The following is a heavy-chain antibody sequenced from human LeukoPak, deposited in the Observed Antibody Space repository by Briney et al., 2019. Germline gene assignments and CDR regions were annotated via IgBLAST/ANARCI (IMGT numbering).Heavy chain of an antibody. CDR1: GFTFSDFY. CDR3: TRDPRIIDV. D-gene: IGHD2-15*01. V-gene: IGHV3-11*01. CDR2: ISPRGSYI. J-gene: IGHJ3*01. Sequence: TGGSLRLSCAASGFTFSDFYMTWIRQSPGRGLEWLAYISPRGSYITYADSVKGRFTISRDDANNLLYLQLNSLRDEDTAMYYCTRDPRIIDVWGQGTRVSVSS.